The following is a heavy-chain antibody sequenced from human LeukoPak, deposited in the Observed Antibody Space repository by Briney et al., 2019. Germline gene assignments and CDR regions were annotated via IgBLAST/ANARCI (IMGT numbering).Heavy chain of an antibody. CDR2: VSPYNDNT. V-gene: IGHV1-18*01. CDR3: ARETVTGFGVGKFDY. Sequence: ASVKVSCKASGYTFTTYNIHWVRQAPGQGLEWMGWVSPYNDNTIYAQAFEGRVTLTTDTSTSTAYMELRSLRSDDTAVYYCARETVTGFGVGKFDYWGQGTLVTVSS. J-gene: IGHJ4*02. D-gene: IGHD3-3*01. CDR1: GYTFTTYN.